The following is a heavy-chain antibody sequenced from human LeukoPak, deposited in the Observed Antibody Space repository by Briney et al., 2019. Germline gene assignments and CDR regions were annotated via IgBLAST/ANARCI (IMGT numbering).Heavy chain of an antibody. D-gene: IGHD6-19*01. CDR2: IIPILGIA. CDR1: GGTFSSYA. V-gene: IGHV1-69*04. Sequence: ASVKVSCKASGGTFSSYAISWVRQAPGQGLEWMGRIIPILGIANYAQKFQGRVTITADKSTSTAYMELSSLRSEDTAVYYCARASSGWYGAFDIWGQGTMVTVSS. J-gene: IGHJ3*02. CDR3: ARASSGWYGAFDI.